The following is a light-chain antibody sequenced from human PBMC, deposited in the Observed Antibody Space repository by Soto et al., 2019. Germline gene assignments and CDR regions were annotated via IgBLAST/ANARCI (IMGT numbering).Light chain of an antibody. J-gene: IGKJ1*01. CDR3: QQYTNWPKT. CDR2: GAS. CDR1: QSVNRK. V-gene: IGKV3D-15*01. Sequence: EIVITQSPATLSVSPGESATLSCRASQSVNRKLVWYQQKPGQAPRLLIYGASTRATGIPERFSGSGSGTEFTLTISSLQSEDFAVYYCQQYTNWPKTFGQGTKVDIK.